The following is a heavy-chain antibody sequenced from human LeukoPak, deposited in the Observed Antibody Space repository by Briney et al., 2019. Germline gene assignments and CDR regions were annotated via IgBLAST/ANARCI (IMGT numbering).Heavy chain of an antibody. CDR3: ARWGHGSARFQN. V-gene: IGHV6-1*01. Sequence: SQTLSLTCAISGDSVSNNNVAWNWVRQSPSRGLEWLGRASYKSEWSFNYAVSVKSRITINADTSKNQFSLRLNSVTPEDTAVYYCARWGHGSARFQNWGQGTPVTVSS. J-gene: IGHJ1*01. D-gene: IGHD6-19*01. CDR1: GDSVSNNNVA. CDR2: ASYKSEWSF.